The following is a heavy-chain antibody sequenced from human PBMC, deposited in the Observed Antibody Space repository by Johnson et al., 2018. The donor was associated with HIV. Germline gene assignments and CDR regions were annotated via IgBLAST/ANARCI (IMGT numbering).Heavy chain of an antibody. CDR1: GFTFANYG. J-gene: IGHJ3*02. CDR2: IKQDGSEK. V-gene: IGHV3-7*03. D-gene: IGHD2-8*01. Sequence: VQLVESGGGVVQPGESLRLSCAASGFTFANYGMHWVRQAPGKGLEWVANIKQDGSEKYYVDSVKGRFTISRDNAKNSLYLQMNSLRAEDTAVYYCARDSNRYAFDICGQGPMVTVSS. CDR3: ARDSNRYAFDI.